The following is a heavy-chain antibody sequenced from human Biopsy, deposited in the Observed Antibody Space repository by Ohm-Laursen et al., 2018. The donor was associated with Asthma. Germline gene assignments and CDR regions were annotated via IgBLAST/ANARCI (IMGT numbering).Heavy chain of an antibody. D-gene: IGHD3-9*01. J-gene: IGHJ3*01. CDR2: TNAGNGNT. Sequence: ASVKVSCKASGYTFTNYAIHWVRQAPGQRPEWMGWTNAGNGNTKYSQKFQGRVTITRDTSASTAYMDLRSLRSEDTAMYYCARTYYDFLTGQVNDAFALWGQGTMVTVSS. V-gene: IGHV1-3*01. CDR3: ARTYYDFLTGQVNDAFAL. CDR1: GYTFTNYA.